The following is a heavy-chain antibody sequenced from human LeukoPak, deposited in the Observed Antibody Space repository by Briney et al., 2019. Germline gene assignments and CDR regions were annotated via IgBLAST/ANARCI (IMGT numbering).Heavy chain of an antibody. J-gene: IGHJ3*02. CDR1: GFTFDDYG. Sequence: PGGSLRLSCAASGFTFDDYGMSWVRQAPGKGLEWVSGINWNGGSTGYADSVKGRFTISRDNAKNSLYLQMNGLRAEDTALYYCAGGISSSWSDAFDIWGQGTMVTVSS. CDR3: AGGISSSWSDAFDI. CDR2: INWNGGST. V-gene: IGHV3-20*04. D-gene: IGHD6-13*01.